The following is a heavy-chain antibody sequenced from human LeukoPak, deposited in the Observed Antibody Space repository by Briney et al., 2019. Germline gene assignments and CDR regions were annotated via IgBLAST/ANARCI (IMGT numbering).Heavy chain of an antibody. CDR3: ATDPSGSYTFDY. D-gene: IGHD1-26*01. V-gene: IGHV1-2*02. J-gene: IGHJ4*02. Sequence: ASVKVSCKASGYTFTDYYIFWVRQAPGQGLELMGWVNPNSGGTNYAQKFQGRVTMTRDTSISTAYMELSRLRSDDTAVYYCATDPSGSYTFDYWGQGTLVTVSS. CDR1: GYTFTDYY. CDR2: VNPNSGGT.